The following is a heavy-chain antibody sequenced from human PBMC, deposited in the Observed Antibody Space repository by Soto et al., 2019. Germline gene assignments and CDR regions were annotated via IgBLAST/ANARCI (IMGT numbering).Heavy chain of an antibody. J-gene: IGHJ6*03. Sequence: QVQLVQSGAEVRKPGASVTVSCRSSGDSFNDYYIHWVRQAPGQGFEWMGWINPNGGVTKYAQKCQGWVSMSRDTSIRTVYMRLSRLRSVDTAVYYCARESGGATATLDYYYFYMDVWGTGTTVTVSS. CDR2: INPNGGVT. CDR1: GDSFNDYY. V-gene: IGHV1-2*04. D-gene: IGHD5-12*01. CDR3: ARESGGATATLDYYYFYMDV.